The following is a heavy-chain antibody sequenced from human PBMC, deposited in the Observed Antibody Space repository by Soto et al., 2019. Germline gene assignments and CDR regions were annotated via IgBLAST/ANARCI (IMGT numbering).Heavy chain of an antibody. D-gene: IGHD3-22*01. Sequence: ASVKASCKASGYTSTGYYMHWVRQAPGQGLEWMGWINPNSGGTNYAQKFQGWVTMTRDTSISTAYMELSRLRSDDTAVYYCARDLWENYYDSSGYYSNYYYYGMDVWGQGTTVTVSS. CDR2: INPNSGGT. V-gene: IGHV1-2*04. J-gene: IGHJ6*02. CDR3: ARDLWENYYDSSGYYSNYYYYGMDV. CDR1: GYTSTGYY.